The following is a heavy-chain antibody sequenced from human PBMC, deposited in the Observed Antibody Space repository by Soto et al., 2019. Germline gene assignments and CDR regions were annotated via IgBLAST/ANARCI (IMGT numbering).Heavy chain of an antibody. CDR3: ERDRQGIGNCTNGVCYLGYYGMDV. D-gene: IGHD2-8*01. CDR1: GGAVSSGSYY. J-gene: IGHJ6*01. CDR2: IYYSGST. Sequence: SETLSLTCTVSGGAVSSGSYYLSWIRQPPGKGLEWIGYIYYSGSTNYNPSLKSRVTISVDTSKDQFSLRLSSVTAEDTAVYYCERDRQGIGNCTNGVCYLGYYGMDVWGQGKTVTV. V-gene: IGHV4-61*01.